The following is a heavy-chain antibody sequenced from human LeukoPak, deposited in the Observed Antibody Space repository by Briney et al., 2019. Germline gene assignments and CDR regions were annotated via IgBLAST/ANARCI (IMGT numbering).Heavy chain of an antibody. CDR1: GFTFSSYA. J-gene: IGHJ6*03. CDR2: ISSNGGST. Sequence: GGSLRLSCAASGFTFSSYAMHWVRQAPGKGLEYVSAISSNGGSTYYANSVKGRFTISRDNSKNTLYLQMGSLRAEDMAVYYCARDWRDCSSTSCSPYYYYYMDVWGKGTTVTVSS. V-gene: IGHV3-64*01. D-gene: IGHD2-2*01. CDR3: ARDWRDCSSTSCSPYYYYYMDV.